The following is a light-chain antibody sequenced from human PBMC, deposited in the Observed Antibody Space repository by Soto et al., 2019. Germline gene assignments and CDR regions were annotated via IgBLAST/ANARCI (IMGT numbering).Light chain of an antibody. CDR1: QPIFTS. J-gene: IGKJ4*01. V-gene: IGKV1-5*01. Sequence: DIQMAQSPSALFASIGDRVSVTCRASQPIFTSLAWYQQKPGKAPKLLIYDASVLQTGVPSRFSGFSSGTDFTLTICGLQPDDSATYYCQQYKSYSAHGLTFGGGTKVGIK. CDR2: DAS. CDR3: QQYKSYSAHGLT.